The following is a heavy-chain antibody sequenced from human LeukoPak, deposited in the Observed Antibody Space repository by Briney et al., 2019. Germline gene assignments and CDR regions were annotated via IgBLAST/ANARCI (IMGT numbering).Heavy chain of an antibody. CDR2: ISGSGGST. J-gene: IGHJ4*02. CDR3: AKDLVVVPAAILGYFDY. V-gene: IGHV3-23*01. CDR1: GFTFSSYA. D-gene: IGHD2-2*02. Sequence: PGGSLRLSCAASGFTFSSYAMSWVRQAPGKGLEWVSAISGSGGSTYYADSVKGRFTISRDKSKNTLYLQMNSLRAEDTAVYYCAKDLVVVPAAILGYFDYWGQGTLVTVSS.